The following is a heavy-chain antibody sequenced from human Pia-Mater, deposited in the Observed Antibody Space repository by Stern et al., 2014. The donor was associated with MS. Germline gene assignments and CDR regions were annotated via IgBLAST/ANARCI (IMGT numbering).Heavy chain of an antibody. CDR1: GFTFSSYS. CDR3: ARGRGGNYRYYFDY. CDR2: ISSGGSYI. J-gene: IGHJ4*02. Sequence: EVQLXXXGGGLVKPGGSLRLSCAASGFTFSSYSMNWVRQAPGKGLEWVASISSGGSYIYYADSLKGRFTISRDNAKNSLYLQMNSLRAEDTAVYYCARGRGGNYRYYFDYWGQGTLVTVSS. V-gene: IGHV3-21*01. D-gene: IGHD4-23*01.